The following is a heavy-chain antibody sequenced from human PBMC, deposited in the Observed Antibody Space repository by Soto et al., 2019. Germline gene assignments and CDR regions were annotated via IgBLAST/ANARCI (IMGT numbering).Heavy chain of an antibody. Sequence: GGSLRLSCAASGFTFSSYGMHWVRQAPGKGLEWVAVLSYDGSNKYYADSVKGRFTISRDNSKNTLYLQMNSLRAEDTAVYYCAKLLQWELPFDYWGQGTLVTVSS. D-gene: IGHD1-26*01. J-gene: IGHJ4*02. CDR3: AKLLQWELPFDY. CDR2: LSYDGSNK. V-gene: IGHV3-30*18. CDR1: GFTFSSYG.